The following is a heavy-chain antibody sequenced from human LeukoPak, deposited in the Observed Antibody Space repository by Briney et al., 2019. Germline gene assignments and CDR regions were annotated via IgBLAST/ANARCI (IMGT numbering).Heavy chain of an antibody. J-gene: IGHJ4*02. V-gene: IGHV3-64*01. CDR2: ISSNGGST. CDR1: GFNFSSYA. Sequence: GGSLRLSCAASGFNFSSYAMHWVRQAPGKGLEYVSAISSNGGSTYYANSVKGRFTISRDNSKNTLYLQMGSLRAEDMAVYYCARASGDGYKDYWGQGTLVTVSS. CDR3: ARASGDGYKDY. D-gene: IGHD5-24*01.